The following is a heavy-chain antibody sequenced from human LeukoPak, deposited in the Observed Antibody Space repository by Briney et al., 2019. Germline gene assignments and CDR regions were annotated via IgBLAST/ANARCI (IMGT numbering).Heavy chain of an antibody. V-gene: IGHV3-53*04. CDR3: ARVGATSFDY. Sequence: TGGSLRLSCAASGFTVSSNYMSWVRQAPGKGLEWVSVIYSGGSTYYADSVKGRFTISRHNSKNTLYLQMNSLRAEDTAAYYCARVGATSFDYWGQGTLVTVSS. CDR1: GFTVSSNY. D-gene: IGHD1-26*01. J-gene: IGHJ4*02. CDR2: IYSGGST.